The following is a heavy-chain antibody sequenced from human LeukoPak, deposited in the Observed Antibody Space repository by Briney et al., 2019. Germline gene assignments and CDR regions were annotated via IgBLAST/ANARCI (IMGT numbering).Heavy chain of an antibody. Sequence: SETLSLTCTVYGGAFSGYYWSWVRQPPGKGLEWIGEINHSGSPNYNPSLKSRVTISVDTSKNQFSLKLSSVTAADTAVYYCARGSDGSGNSYRNWFDPWGQGTLVTVSS. CDR2: INHSGSP. D-gene: IGHD3-10*01. J-gene: IGHJ5*02. CDR1: GGAFSGYY. CDR3: ARGSDGSGNSYRNWFDP. V-gene: IGHV4-34*01.